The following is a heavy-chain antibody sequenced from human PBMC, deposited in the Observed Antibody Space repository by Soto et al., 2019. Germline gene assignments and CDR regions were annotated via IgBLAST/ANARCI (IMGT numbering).Heavy chain of an antibody. Sequence: QVQLQESGPGLVKPSETLSLTCTASGGSVSSGSYYWSWIRQPPGKGLEWIGYIYYSGSTTYNPSLKSRVTISVDTSKNPFSLKLSSVTAADTAVYYCARRAGYCSGGSCYSDAFDIWGQGTMVTVSS. CDR3: ARRAGYCSGGSCYSDAFDI. V-gene: IGHV4-61*01. CDR2: IYYSGST. D-gene: IGHD2-15*01. CDR1: GGSVSSGSYY. J-gene: IGHJ3*02.